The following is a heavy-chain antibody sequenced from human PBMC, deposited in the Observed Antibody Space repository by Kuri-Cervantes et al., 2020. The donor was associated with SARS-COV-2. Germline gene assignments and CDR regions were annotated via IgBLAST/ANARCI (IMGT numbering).Heavy chain of an antibody. CDR2: FDPEQREI. J-gene: IGHJ3*02. Sequence: ASVKVSCKVSGNTLTELPLHWVRQAPGKGLEWMGGFDPEQREIIYAQKFQGRVTMTRDMSINTAYMELSRLRSDDTAVYYCVRFRYYDTIRNASDIWGQGTLVTVSS. D-gene: IGHD3-16*01. V-gene: IGHV1-24*01. CDR3: VRFRYYDTIRNASDI. CDR1: GNTLTELP.